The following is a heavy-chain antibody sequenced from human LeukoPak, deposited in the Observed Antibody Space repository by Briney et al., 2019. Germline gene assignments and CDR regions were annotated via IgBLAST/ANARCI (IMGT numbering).Heavy chain of an antibody. J-gene: IGHJ4*02. CDR2: IFYSVNT. D-gene: IGHD1-26*01. CDR1: GGSISSRSYF. Sequence: SETLSLTCNVSGGSISSRSYFWGWIRQPPGKGLEWIGSIFYSVNTYSNPSLRSRVTFSVDTSKNQFSLKLSSVTAADMAVYFCTRSTSRVWELDQWGQGTLVTVSS. CDR3: TRSTSRVWELDQ. V-gene: IGHV4-39*01.